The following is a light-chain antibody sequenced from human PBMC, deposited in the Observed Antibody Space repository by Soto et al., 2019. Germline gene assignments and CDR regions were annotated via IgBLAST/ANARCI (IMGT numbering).Light chain of an antibody. Sequence: DIQMTQSPSTLSASVGDRVIITCRASQSIGVWLAWYQQKPGRAPNLLIYASSTLETGVPSRFSGSGVGTEFTLTINSLQPDDFATYYCQQYRTYWTFGQGTKVEVK. V-gene: IGKV1-5*03. CDR1: QSIGVW. CDR2: ASS. CDR3: QQYRTYWT. J-gene: IGKJ1*01.